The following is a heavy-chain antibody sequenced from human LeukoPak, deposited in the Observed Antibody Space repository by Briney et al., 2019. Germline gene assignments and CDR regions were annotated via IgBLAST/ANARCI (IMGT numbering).Heavy chain of an antibody. CDR2: IWSVGSDK. CDR1: GFTFSHYG. CDR3: AKDAQRGFDYSNSLQN. J-gene: IGHJ1*01. V-gene: IGHV3-33*06. D-gene: IGHD4-11*01. Sequence: GGSLRLSCAASGFTFSHYGMHWVRQTPGAGLEWVAVIWSVGSDKYYAKSVKGRFTISRDNSKNSLFLQMNSLRAEDTAVYYCAKDAQRGFDYSNSLQNWGQGILVTVSS.